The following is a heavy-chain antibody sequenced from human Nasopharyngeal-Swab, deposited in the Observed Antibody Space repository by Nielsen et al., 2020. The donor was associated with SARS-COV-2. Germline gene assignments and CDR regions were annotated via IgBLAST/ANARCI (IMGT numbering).Heavy chain of an antibody. D-gene: IGHD4-17*01. CDR3: ARGGEYADFSKFDY. Sequence: GGSLRLSCVVSGFTFTEYAMSWVRQAPGKGLECVSRIVDDGHSTHYADSVKGRFTISRDNAKNSLFLQMNSLRAEDTAVYYCARGGEYADFSKFDYWGQGILVTVSS. V-gene: IGHV3-20*04. J-gene: IGHJ4*02. CDR1: GFTFTEYA. CDR2: IVDDGHST.